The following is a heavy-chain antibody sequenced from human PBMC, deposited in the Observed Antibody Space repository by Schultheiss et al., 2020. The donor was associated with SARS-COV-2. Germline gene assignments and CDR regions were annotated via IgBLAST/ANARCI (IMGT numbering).Heavy chain of an antibody. CDR1: GYSISSGYY. V-gene: IGHV4-38-2*02. Sequence: SQTLSLTCAVSGYSISSGYYWGWIRQPPGKGLEWIGYIYYSGSTNCNPSLKSRVTISVDTSKNQFSLKLSSVTAADTAVYYCARDGDYYHGLDVWGQGTTVTVSS. CDR3: ARDGDYYHGLDV. J-gene: IGHJ6*02. CDR2: IYYSGST. D-gene: IGHD4-17*01.